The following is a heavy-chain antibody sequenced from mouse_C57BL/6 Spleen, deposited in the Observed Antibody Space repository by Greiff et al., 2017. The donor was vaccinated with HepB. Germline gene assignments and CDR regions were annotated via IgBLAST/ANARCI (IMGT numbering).Heavy chain of an antibody. J-gene: IGHJ2*01. CDR3: ARRYYGTVYYFDY. D-gene: IGHD1-1*01. CDR2: IDPEDGET. Sequence: VKQRTEQGLEWIGRIDPEDGETKYAPKFQGKATITADTSSNTAYLQLSSLTSEDTAVYYCARRYYGTVYYFDYWGQGTTLTVSS. V-gene: IGHV14-2*01.